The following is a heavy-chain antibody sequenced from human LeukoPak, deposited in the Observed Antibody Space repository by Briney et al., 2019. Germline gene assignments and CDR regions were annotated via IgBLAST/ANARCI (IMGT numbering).Heavy chain of an antibody. CDR3: ARVPPSAHQLLSSDY. CDR2: FDPEDSET. Sequence: ASVKVSCKVSGYTLTELSMHWVRQAPGKGLEWMGGFDPEDSETIYAQQFQGRVTMTEDTSTDTAYMELSSLRSEDTAVYYCARVPPSAHQLLSSDYWGQGTQVTVSS. CDR1: GYTLTELS. D-gene: IGHD2-2*01. V-gene: IGHV1-24*01. J-gene: IGHJ4*02.